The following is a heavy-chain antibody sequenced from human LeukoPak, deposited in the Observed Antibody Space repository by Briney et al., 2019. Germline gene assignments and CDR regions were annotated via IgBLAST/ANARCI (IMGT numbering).Heavy chain of an antibody. J-gene: IGHJ5*02. CDR2: IIPIFGTA. CDR1: GGTFSSYT. Sequence: SVKVSCKASGGTFSSYTISWVRQAPVQGLEWMGGIIPIFGTANYAQKFQGRVTITADESTSTAYMELSSLRSEDTAVYYCARGITIPNWFDPWGQGTLVTVSS. D-gene: IGHD3-10*01. V-gene: IGHV1-69*13. CDR3: ARGITIPNWFDP.